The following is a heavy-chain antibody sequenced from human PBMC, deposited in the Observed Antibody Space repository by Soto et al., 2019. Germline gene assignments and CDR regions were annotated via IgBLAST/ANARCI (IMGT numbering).Heavy chain of an antibody. D-gene: IGHD5-18*01. V-gene: IGHV3-74*01. J-gene: IGHJ4*02. CDR1: GFTFSSYW. CDR3: ARRGYSYGYGGYFDY. CDR2: INSDGSST. Sequence: GGSLRLSCAASGFTFSSYWMHWVRQAPGKGLVWVSRINSDGSSTSYADSVKGRFTISRDNAKNTLYLQMNSLRAEDTAVCYCARRGYSYGYGGYFDYWGQGTLVTVSS.